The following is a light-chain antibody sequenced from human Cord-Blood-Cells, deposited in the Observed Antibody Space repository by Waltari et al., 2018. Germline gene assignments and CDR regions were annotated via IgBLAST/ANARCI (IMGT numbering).Light chain of an antibody. CDR3: QQSYSTPLFT. V-gene: IGKV1-39*01. CDR2: AES. Sequence: DIQMTQSPSSLTASVGDRVTITSRASQSISSYLNWYQQKPGKAPKLLIYAESSLQSWVPSRFSGSGSGTDFTLTISILQPEAFATYSCQQSYSTPLFTFGPGTKVDIK. J-gene: IGKJ3*01. CDR1: QSISSY.